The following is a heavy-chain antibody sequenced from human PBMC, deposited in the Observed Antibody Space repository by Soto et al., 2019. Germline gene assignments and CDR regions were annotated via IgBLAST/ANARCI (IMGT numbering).Heavy chain of an antibody. CDR3: ARYWTGIAVAGHDAFDI. CDR2: IIPIFGTA. CDR1: GGTFSSYA. J-gene: IGHJ3*02. D-gene: IGHD6-19*01. Sequence: ASVKVSCKASGGTFSSYAISWERQAPGQGLEWLGGIIPIFGTANYAQKFQVRVTITADKSTTTAYMELSSLRSEDTAVYYCARYWTGIAVAGHDAFDIWGQGTMVTVSS. V-gene: IGHV1-69*06.